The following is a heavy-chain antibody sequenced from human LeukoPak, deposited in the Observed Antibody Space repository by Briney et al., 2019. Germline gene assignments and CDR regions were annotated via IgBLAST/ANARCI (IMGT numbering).Heavy chain of an antibody. CDR1: GFTFSSYA. D-gene: IGHD1-1*01. V-gene: IGHV3-66*01. J-gene: IGHJ4*02. CDR2: IYSGGST. CDR3: SRVTTGSSLFDS. Sequence: GGSLRLSCAASGFTFSSYAMSWVRQAPGKGLEWVSVIYSGGSTYYADSVKGRFTISRDNSKNTLYLQMNSLRAEDTAVYYCSRVTTGSSLFDSWGQGTLVTVSS.